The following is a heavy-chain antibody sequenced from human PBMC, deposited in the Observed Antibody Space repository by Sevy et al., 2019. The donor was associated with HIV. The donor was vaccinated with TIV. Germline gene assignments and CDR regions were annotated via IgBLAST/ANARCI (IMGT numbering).Heavy chain of an antibody. Sequence: ASVKVSCKASGYTFTSYRVSWVRQAPGQGLEWMGWISAHNGDTHYAQKFQGRVTMTTDTPTSTAYMHLRSLRSDDTAVYYSARAYCSGGSCYCLAYWGQGTLVTVSS. J-gene: IGHJ4*02. CDR2: ISAHNGDT. V-gene: IGHV1-18*01. D-gene: IGHD2-15*01. CDR1: GYTFTSYR. CDR3: ARAYCSGGSCYCLAY.